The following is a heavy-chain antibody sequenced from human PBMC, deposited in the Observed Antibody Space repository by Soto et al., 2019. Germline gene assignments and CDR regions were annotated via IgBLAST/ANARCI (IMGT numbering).Heavy chain of an antibody. V-gene: IGHV1-69*13. D-gene: IGHD6-19*01. Sequence: SVKVSCKASGGTFSSYAISWVRQAPGQGLEWMGGIIPIFGTANYAQKFQGRVTITADESTSTAYMELSSLRSEDTAVYYCARQKTLIAVAGTNYYYGMDVWGQGTTVTAP. CDR3: ARQKTLIAVAGTNYYYGMDV. J-gene: IGHJ6*02. CDR2: IIPIFGTA. CDR1: GGTFSSYA.